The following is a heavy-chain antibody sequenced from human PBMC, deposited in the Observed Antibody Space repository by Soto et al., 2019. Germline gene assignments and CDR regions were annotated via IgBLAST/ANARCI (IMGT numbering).Heavy chain of an antibody. J-gene: IGHJ4*02. CDR3: ASTMTTVPY. CDR1: GGSVSSDY. D-gene: IGHD4-17*01. CDR2: IDYSGST. V-gene: IGHV4-59*08. Sequence: QVQLQESGPGLVKPSETLSLTCTVSGGSVSSDYWSWIRQPPGKGLEWIGYIDYSGSTDYNPSLKSRVTISVDTSKNQFSLKLSSVTAADTAVYYCASTMTTVPYWGQGTLVTVSS.